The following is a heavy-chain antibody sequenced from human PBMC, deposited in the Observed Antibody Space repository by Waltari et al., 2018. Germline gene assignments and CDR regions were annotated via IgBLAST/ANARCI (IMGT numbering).Heavy chain of an antibody. CDR1: GFTFDYYV. J-gene: IGHJ3*02. D-gene: IGHD3-22*01. CDR2: INGNGGST. Sequence: EVQLVESGGGVVRPGGSLRLSCAASGFTFDYYVMRCVRQAPGKGLAWVTGINGNGGSTGYADSVKGRCTISRDNAKNCLYLQMNSVRAEDTALEHCASWSVVVCAVDIWGQGTMVTVSS. CDR3: ASWSVVVCAVDI. V-gene: IGHV3-20*01.